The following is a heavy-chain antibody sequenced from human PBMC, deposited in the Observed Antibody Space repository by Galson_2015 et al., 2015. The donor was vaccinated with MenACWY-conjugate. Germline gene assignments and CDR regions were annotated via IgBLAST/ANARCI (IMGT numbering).Heavy chain of an antibody. J-gene: IGHJ4*02. D-gene: IGHD1/OR15-1a*01. V-gene: IGHV1-46*01. CDR3: ARERGNKVCYFDY. CDR2: LNPDSGST. Sequence: SVKVSCKASGDTFTTYRVHWVRQAPGQGLEWMGILNPDSGSTAYAPKFQGRITMTRDASTSTVYMALSSLRSEDTAVYYCARERGNKVCYFDYWGQGTLVAVSS. CDR1: GDTFTTYR.